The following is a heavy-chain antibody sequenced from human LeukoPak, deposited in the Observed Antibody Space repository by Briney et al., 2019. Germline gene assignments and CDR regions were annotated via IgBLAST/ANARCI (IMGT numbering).Heavy chain of an antibody. D-gene: IGHD2-8*01. CDR2: SYTSGST. J-gene: IGHJ4*02. CDR1: GGSISSGRYY. CDR3: ARYIYGVWHFDY. V-gene: IGHV4-61*02. Sequence: SQTLSLTCTVSGGSISSGRYYWSWIRQPAGKGLEWIGRSYTSGSTNYNPSLKSRVTVSVDTSKNQFSLRLSSVTAADTAVYYCARYIYGVWHFDYWGQGTLVTVSS.